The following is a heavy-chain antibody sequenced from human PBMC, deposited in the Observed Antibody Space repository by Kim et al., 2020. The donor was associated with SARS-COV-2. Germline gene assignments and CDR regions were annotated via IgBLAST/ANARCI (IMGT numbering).Heavy chain of an antibody. V-gene: IGHV7-4-1*02. D-gene: IGHD5-18*01. Sequence: ASVKVSCKASGYTFTSYAMNWVRQAPGQGLEWMGWINTNTGNPTYAQGFTGRFIFSLDTSASTAYLQISSLKAEDTAVYYCAREKYSYGLNWFDPWGQGTLVTVSS. J-gene: IGHJ5*02. CDR3: AREKYSYGLNWFDP. CDR1: GYTFTSYA. CDR2: INTNTGNP.